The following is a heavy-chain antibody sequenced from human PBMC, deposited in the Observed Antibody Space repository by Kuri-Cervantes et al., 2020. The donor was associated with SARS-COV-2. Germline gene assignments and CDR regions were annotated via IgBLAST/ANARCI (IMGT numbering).Heavy chain of an antibody. V-gene: IGHV3-74*01. CDR2: IYSDASTT. J-gene: IGHJ3*02. D-gene: IGHD2-8*01. CDR3: ASYCTNGVCYDSSGVENAFDI. CDR1: GFTFSTYW. Sequence: GESLKISCAASGFTFSTYWMHWVRQAPGKGLVWVSRIYSDASTTTYADSVKGRFTISRDNAKNSLYLQMNSLRAEDTAVYYCASYCTNGVCYDSSGVENAFDIWGQGTMVTVSS.